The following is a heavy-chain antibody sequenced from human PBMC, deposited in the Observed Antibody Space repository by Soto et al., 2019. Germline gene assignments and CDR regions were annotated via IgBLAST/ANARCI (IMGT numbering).Heavy chain of an antibody. D-gene: IGHD6-13*01. Sequence: QVQLVESGGGVVQPGRSLRLSCAASGFTFSLYAMHWVRRAPGKGLEWVAVISHDGSNIYYADSVKGRFTISRDNSKNTVYLQRNRRRVENTGVYDSARDRGSRSWHVGDYWGQGTLVTVSS. J-gene: IGHJ4*02. V-gene: IGHV3-30-3*01. CDR2: ISHDGSNI. CDR3: ARDRGSRSWHVGDY. CDR1: GFTFSLYA.